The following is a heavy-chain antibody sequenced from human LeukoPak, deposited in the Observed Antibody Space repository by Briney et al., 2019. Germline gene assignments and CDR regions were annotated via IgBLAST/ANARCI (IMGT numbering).Heavy chain of an antibody. V-gene: IGHV3-53*01. D-gene: IGHD5-24*01. J-gene: IGHJ1*01. CDR1: GFIVSTHY. Sequence: QSGGSLRLSCAASGFIVSTHYMSWVRQAPGKGLEWVSVIYAGGNTYYADSVKGRFIISRDNSKNTVYLQMNSLRAEDTAVYYCAKGLWRDGYNPEYFQHWGQGTLVTVSS. CDR2: IYAGGNT. CDR3: AKGLWRDGYNPEYFQH.